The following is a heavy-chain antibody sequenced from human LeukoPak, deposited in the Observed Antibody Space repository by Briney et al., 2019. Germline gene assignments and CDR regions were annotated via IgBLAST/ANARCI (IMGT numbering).Heavy chain of an antibody. CDR2: IRYDGSNK. Sequence: PGGSLRLSCAASGFTFSSYGMHWVRQAPGKGLEWVAFIRYDGSNKYYADSVKGRFTISRDNSKNTLYLQMNSLRAEDTAVYYCARERQWLEAGDYGGQGPLVTVSS. V-gene: IGHV3-30*02. J-gene: IGHJ4*02. CDR3: ARERQWLEAGDY. CDR1: GFTFSSYG. D-gene: IGHD6-19*01.